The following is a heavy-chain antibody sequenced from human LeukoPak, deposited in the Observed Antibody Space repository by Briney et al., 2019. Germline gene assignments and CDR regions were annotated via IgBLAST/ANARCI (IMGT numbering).Heavy chain of an antibody. CDR1: GFTFSGSA. CDR2: IRSKADNYAT. V-gene: IGHV3-73*01. Sequence: GGSLRLSCAASGFTFSGSAIHWVRQASGKGLEWVGRIRSKADNYATEYAASVKGRFIISRDDPKNTTFLQMNSLKTEDTAVYYCTRVTTVAASDFDYWGQGTQVTVSA. J-gene: IGHJ4*02. D-gene: IGHD6-19*01. CDR3: TRVTTVAASDFDY.